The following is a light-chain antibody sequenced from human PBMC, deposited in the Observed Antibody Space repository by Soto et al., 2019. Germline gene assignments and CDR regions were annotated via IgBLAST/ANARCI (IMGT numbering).Light chain of an antibody. CDR3: SSYTLGGVV. V-gene: IGLV2-14*01. J-gene: IGLJ2*01. Sequence: QSALTQPASVSGSPGQSIAISCTGTSSDVGGYNYVSWYQQHPGKAPKLMIYEVTNRPSGVSNRISGSKSGNTASLTISGLQAEDEADYYCSSYTLGGVVFGGGTKLTVL. CDR1: SSDVGGYNY. CDR2: EVT.